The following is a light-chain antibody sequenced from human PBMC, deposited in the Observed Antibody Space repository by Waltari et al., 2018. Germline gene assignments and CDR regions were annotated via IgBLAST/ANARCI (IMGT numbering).Light chain of an antibody. CDR2: DVS. V-gene: IGLV2-11*01. CDR1: SSDVGGYNY. CDR3: CSYAGSYPL. J-gene: IGLJ2*01. Sequence: QSALTQPRSVSGSPGQSVTISCTGTSSDVGGYNYVSWYQQHPGKAPKLIIYDVSKRASGVPDLFSGSKSGNSASLTISGLQAEDEADYYCCSYAGSYPLFGGGTKLTVL.